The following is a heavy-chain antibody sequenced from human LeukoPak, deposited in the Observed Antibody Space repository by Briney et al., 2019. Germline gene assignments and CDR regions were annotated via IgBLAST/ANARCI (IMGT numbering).Heavy chain of an antibody. J-gene: IGHJ4*02. V-gene: IGHV4-34*01. CDR2: INHSGST. Sequence: PSETLSLTCAVYGGSFSGYYWSWIRQPPGKGLEWIGEINHSGSTNYNPSLKSRVTISVDTSKNQFSLKLSSVTAADTAVYYCARVATIPDYWGQGTLVTVSS. CDR1: GGSFSGYY. D-gene: IGHD5-12*01. CDR3: ARVATIPDY.